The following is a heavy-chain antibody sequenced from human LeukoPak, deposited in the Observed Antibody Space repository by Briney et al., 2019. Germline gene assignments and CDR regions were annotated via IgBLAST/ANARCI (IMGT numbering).Heavy chain of an antibody. J-gene: IGHJ4*02. CDR3: ARDLKYYDSSGFDY. Sequence: GGSLRLSCATSGFTFSSYSMNWVRQAPGKGLEWVSCISSSSSYIYYTDSVKGRFTISRDNAKNSLTLQMNSQRAEDTAVYYCARDLKYYDSSGFDYWGQGTLATVSS. CDR1: GFTFSSYS. D-gene: IGHD3-22*01. V-gene: IGHV3-21*01. CDR2: ISSSSSYI.